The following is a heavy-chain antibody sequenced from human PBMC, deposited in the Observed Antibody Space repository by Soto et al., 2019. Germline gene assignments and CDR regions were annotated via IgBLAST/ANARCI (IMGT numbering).Heavy chain of an antibody. D-gene: IGHD4-17*01. CDR2: ISSSSSTI. Sequence: EVQLVESGGGLVQPGGSLRPSCAASGFTFSSYSMNWVRQAPGKGLEWVSYISSSSSTIYYADSVKGRFTISRDNAKNSLYLQMNSLRDEDTAVYYCARDPTSDDYGDYGSYYYGMDVWGQGTTVTVS. CDR3: ARDPTSDDYGDYGSYYYGMDV. CDR1: GFTFSSYS. J-gene: IGHJ6*02. V-gene: IGHV3-48*02.